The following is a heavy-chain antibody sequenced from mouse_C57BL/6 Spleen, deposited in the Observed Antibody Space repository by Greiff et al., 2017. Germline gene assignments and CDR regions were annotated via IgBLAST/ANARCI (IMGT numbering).Heavy chain of an antibody. CDR1: GFTFSDYG. D-gene: IGHD2-1*01. J-gene: IGHJ4*01. Sequence: DVKLVESGGGLVKPGGSLQLSCAASGFTFSDYGMHWVRQAPEKGLEWVAYISSCSSTIYYADTVKGRFTISRDNAKNTLFLQMASLRSEDTAMYYCARNLIYYGNPYAMDYWGQGTSVTVSS. V-gene: IGHV5-17*01. CDR2: ISSCSSTI. CDR3: ARNLIYYGNPYAMDY.